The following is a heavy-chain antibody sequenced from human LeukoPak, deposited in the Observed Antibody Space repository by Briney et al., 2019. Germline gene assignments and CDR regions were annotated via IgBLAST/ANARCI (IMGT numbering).Heavy chain of an antibody. D-gene: IGHD3-9*01. Sequence: SETLSLTCAVYGGSFSGYYWSWIRQPPGKGLEWIGEINHSGSTYYNPSLKSRVTISVDTSKNQFSLKLSSVTAADTAVYYCARGPETYYDILTGYSPYYFDYWGQGTLVTVSS. CDR2: INHSGST. J-gene: IGHJ4*02. CDR1: GGSFSGYY. CDR3: ARGPETYYDILTGYSPYYFDY. V-gene: IGHV4-34*01.